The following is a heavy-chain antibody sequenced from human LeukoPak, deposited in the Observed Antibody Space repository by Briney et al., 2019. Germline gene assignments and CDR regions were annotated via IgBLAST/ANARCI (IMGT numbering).Heavy chain of an antibody. CDR3: AKDLEDSTGPRRFVWYFDL. V-gene: IGHV3-23*01. J-gene: IGHJ2*01. CDR1: GFTFTTYA. D-gene: IGHD3-22*01. CDR2: ISYSGGST. Sequence: PGGSLRLSCSASGFTFTTYALSWVRQAPGKGLEWVSAISYSGGSTYYPDSVKGRFTVSRDNSKNTLYLQLNILRVEDTAVYYCAKDLEDSTGPRRFVWYFDLWGRGTPVTVSS.